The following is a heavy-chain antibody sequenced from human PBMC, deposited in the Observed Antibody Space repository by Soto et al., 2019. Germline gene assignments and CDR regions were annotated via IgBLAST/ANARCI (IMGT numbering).Heavy chain of an antibody. CDR1: GGTFSSYT. CDR3: ARTDYDFWSGPAPDY. Sequence: GASVKVSCKASGGTFSSYTISWVRQAPGQGLEWMGRIIPILGIANYAQKFQGRVTITADKSTSTAYMELSSLRSEDTAVYYCARTDYDFWSGPAPDYWGQGTLVTVSS. J-gene: IGHJ4*02. D-gene: IGHD3-3*01. CDR2: IIPILGIA. V-gene: IGHV1-69*02.